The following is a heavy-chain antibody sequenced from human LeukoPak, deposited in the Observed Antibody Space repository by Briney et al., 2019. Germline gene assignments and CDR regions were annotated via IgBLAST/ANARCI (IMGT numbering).Heavy chain of an antibody. Sequence: SGGSLRLSCAASGFTFSSYSMNWVRQAPGKGLEWVSSISSSSSYIYYADSVKGRFTISRDNAENSLYLQMNSLRAEDTAVYYCARAPLGYCSGGSCYDLDYWGQGTLVTVSS. CDR2: ISSSSSYI. V-gene: IGHV3-21*01. CDR1: GFTFSSYS. J-gene: IGHJ4*02. D-gene: IGHD2-15*01. CDR3: ARAPLGYCSGGSCYDLDY.